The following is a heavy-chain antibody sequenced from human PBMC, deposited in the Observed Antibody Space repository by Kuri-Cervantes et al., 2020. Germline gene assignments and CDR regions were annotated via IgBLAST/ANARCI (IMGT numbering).Heavy chain of an antibody. J-gene: IGHJ4*02. CDR3: AKDSVPLGDYVGNIDY. CDR2: IKQDGSEK. Sequence: GESLKISCAASGFTFSSYWMSWVRQAPGKGLEWVANIKQDGSEKYYVDSVKGRFTISRDNAKNSLYLQMNSLRAEDTALYYCAKDSVPLGDYVGNIDYWGQGTLVTVSS. CDR1: GFTFSSYW. D-gene: IGHD4-17*01. V-gene: IGHV3-7*03.